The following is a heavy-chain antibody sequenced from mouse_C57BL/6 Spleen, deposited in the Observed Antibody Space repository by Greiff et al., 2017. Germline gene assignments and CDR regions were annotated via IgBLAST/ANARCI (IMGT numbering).Heavy chain of an antibody. J-gene: IGHJ4*01. D-gene: IGHD2-12*01. CDR2: IDPSDSET. CDR3: ARSDSLYYYAMDY. CDR1: GYTFTSYW. Sequence: VQLQQPGAELVRPGSSVKLSCKASGYTFTSYWMHWVKQRPIQGLEWIGNIDPSDSETHYNQKFKDKATLTVDKSSSTVYMQLSSLTSEDSAVYYCARSDSLYYYAMDYWGQGTSVTVSS. V-gene: IGHV1-52*01.